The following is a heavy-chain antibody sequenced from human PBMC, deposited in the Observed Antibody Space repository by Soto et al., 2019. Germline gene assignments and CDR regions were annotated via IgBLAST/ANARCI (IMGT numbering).Heavy chain of an antibody. CDR2: IIPIFGTA. CDR3: ARDLKQQLVNNRYYYYSMDV. CDR1: GGTFSSYA. J-gene: IGHJ6*02. V-gene: IGHV1-69*13. D-gene: IGHD6-13*01. Sequence: SVKVSCKASGGTFSSYAISWVRQAPGQGLEWMGGIIPIFGTANYAQKFQGRVTITADESTSTAYMELSSLRSEDTAVYYCARDLKQQLVNNRYYYYSMDVWGQGTTVTVSS.